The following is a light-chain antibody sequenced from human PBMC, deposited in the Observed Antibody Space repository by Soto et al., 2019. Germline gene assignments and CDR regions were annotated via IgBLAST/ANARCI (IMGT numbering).Light chain of an antibody. J-gene: IGLJ3*02. CDR3: SSYTTTSTLRV. Sequence: ALTQPASVSGSPGQSITISCTGTSSDVGGHNYVSWYQQHPGKAPKLLIYEVRVRPSGVSIRFSGSKSANTASLTISGLQAEDEADYYCSSYTTTSTLRVFGGGTKLTVL. V-gene: IGLV2-14*01. CDR1: SSDVGGHNY. CDR2: EVR.